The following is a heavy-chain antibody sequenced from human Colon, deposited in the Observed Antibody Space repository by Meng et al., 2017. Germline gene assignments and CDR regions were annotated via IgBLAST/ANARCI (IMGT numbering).Heavy chain of an antibody. J-gene: IGHJ4*02. D-gene: IGHD3-10*01. CDR1: GGSVSSASYY. CDR3: ARFYGSGTFEVHDY. V-gene: IGHV4-61*01. CDR2: IHYSGSR. Sequence: QVQSQGAGPGLGRPSGTLSLTCNVSGGSVSSASYYWSWIRQPPGKGLEWIGLIHYSGSRNYNPSLKSRVTMSVDTSKNQVSLRLTSVTAADTAVYYCARFYGSGTFEVHDYWGQGTLVTVSS.